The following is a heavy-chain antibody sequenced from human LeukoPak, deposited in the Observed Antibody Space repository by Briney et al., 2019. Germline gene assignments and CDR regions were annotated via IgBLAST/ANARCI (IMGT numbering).Heavy chain of an antibody. V-gene: IGHV1-8*01. CDR1: GYIFTSYD. CDR3: ARLTGTNALDI. J-gene: IGHJ3*02. CDR2: MKPNSGNT. Sequence: GASVKVSCKASGYIFTSYDINWVRQATGQGPEWMGWMKPNSGNTDYAQKFQGRVTMTRDTSISTAYMELSSLRSEDTAVYYCARLTGTNALDIWGQGTMVTVSS. D-gene: IGHD1-14*01.